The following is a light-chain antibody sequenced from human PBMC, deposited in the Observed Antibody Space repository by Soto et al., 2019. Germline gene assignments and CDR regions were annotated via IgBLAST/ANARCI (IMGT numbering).Light chain of an antibody. CDR2: GAS. J-gene: IGKJ1*01. Sequence: EIVLTQSPGTLSLSPGERATLSCRASLSVNSNYLAWYQQKPGQAPRLLIYGASSRATGIPDRFSGSGSGTDFTLTISRLEPEDFAVYYCQQYGTSLPWTFGQGTKV. CDR3: QQYGTSLPWT. CDR1: LSVNSNY. V-gene: IGKV3-20*01.